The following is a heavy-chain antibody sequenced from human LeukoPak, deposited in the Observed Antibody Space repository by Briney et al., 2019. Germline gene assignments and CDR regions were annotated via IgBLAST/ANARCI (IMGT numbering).Heavy chain of an antibody. D-gene: IGHD3-9*01. J-gene: IGHJ3*02. V-gene: IGHV4-34*01. Sequence: PSETLSLTCAVYGGSFSGYYWSWIRQPPGKGLEWIGEINHSGSTNYNPSLKSRVTISVDTSKNQFSLKLSSVTAADTAVYYCARFAPRYRPPGDAFDIWGQGTMVTVSS. CDR1: GGSFSGYY. CDR3: ARFAPRYRPPGDAFDI. CDR2: INHSGST.